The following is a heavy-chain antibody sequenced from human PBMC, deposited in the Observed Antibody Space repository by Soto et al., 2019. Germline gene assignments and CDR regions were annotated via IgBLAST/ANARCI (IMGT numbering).Heavy chain of an antibody. J-gene: IGHJ4*02. CDR2: ISGIGHST. CDR1: GFTFSSYA. CDR3: AKRIMSTIGHFDS. Sequence: PGGSLRLSCAASGFTFSSYAMGWVRQAPGKGLEWVSSISGIGHSTYYADSVKGRFTISRDNSKNTLHLQMNSLRAEDTAVYYCAKRIMSTIGHFDSWGQGPLVTVSS. V-gene: IGHV3-23*01. D-gene: IGHD1-1*01.